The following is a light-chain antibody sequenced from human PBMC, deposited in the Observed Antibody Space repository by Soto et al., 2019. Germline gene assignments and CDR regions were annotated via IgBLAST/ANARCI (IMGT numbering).Light chain of an antibody. Sequence: QSVLTQPPSVSAAPGQKVTISCSGSSSNIGNNYVSWYQQLPGTAPKLLIYENNKRTSGIPDRFSGSKSGTSATLGITGLQTGDEADYYCGTWDSSLSVVVFGGGTKVTVL. V-gene: IGLV1-51*02. CDR3: GTWDSSLSVVV. J-gene: IGLJ2*01. CDR1: SSNIGNNY. CDR2: ENN.